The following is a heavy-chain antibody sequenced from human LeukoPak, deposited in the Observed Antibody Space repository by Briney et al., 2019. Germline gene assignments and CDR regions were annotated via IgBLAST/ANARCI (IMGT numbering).Heavy chain of an antibody. CDR1: GFTFSSYA. V-gene: IGHV3-23*01. CDR2: ISGSGGST. D-gene: IGHD3-10*01. J-gene: IGHJ4*02. Sequence: GGSLRLSCAASGFTFSSYAMSWVRQAPGKGLEWVSAISGSGGSTYYADSVKGRFTISRDNSKDTLYLQMNSLRAEDTAVYYCAKVRSPMVRGVITPDFDYWGQGTLVTVSS. CDR3: AKVRSPMVRGVITPDFDY.